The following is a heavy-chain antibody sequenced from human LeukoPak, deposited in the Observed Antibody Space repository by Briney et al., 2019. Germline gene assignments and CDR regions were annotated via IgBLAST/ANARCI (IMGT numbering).Heavy chain of an antibody. CDR3: ARGGYSYGPTYYYFDY. V-gene: IGHV4-59*01. Sequence: PSETLSLTCTVSGDSINKYFWSWLRQSPGKGLEWIGYISHSGNTNYHPSLKSRVTISLDKSNNQFSLRLSSVTAADTAVYYCARGGYSYGPTYYYFDYWGQGTLVTVSS. CDR1: GDSINKYF. J-gene: IGHJ4*02. CDR2: ISHSGNT. D-gene: IGHD5-18*01.